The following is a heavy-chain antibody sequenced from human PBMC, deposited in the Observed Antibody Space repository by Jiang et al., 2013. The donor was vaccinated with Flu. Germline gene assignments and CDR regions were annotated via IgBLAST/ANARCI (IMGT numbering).Heavy chain of an antibody. Sequence: GLVKPSETLSLTCTVSGGSISSYYWSWIRQPPGKGLEWIGHIYYSGSTNYSPSLKSRVTISVDTSKNQFSLKLSSVTAADTAVYYCAVGDFWSGYKGYDPWGQGTLVTVSS. V-gene: IGHV4-59*08. CDR3: AVGDFWSGYKGYDP. D-gene: IGHD3-3*01. CDR2: IYYSGST. CDR1: GGSISSYY. J-gene: IGHJ5*02.